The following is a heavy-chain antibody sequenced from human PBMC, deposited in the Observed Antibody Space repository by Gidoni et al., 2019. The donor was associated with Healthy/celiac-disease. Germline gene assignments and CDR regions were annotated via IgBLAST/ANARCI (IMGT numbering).Heavy chain of an antibody. J-gene: IGHJ4*02. Sequence: EVQLLESGGGLVQTGGSMRLSCAASGFTFSSYWMHWVRQAPGKGLVWVSRINSDGSSTSYADSVKGRFTISRDNAKNTLYLQMNSLRAEDTAVYYCAREVGATKIFDYWGQGTLVTVSS. CDR1: GFTFSSYW. CDR2: INSDGSST. CDR3: AREVGATKIFDY. V-gene: IGHV3-74*01. D-gene: IGHD1-26*01.